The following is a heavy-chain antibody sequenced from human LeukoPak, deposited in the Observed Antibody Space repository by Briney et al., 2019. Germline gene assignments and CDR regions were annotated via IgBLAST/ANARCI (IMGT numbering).Heavy chain of an antibody. CDR1: RFTFSNYG. CDR3: AKDYASYGMDV. J-gene: IGHJ6*04. V-gene: IGHV3-30*18. D-gene: IGHD3-16*01. CDR2: ISSDGSNK. Sequence: GRSLRLSCAASRFTFSNYGIHWVRQAPGKGLEWVAVISSDGSNKYYADSVKGRFTISRDNSKNTAFLQMNRLGPEDTAVYYSAKDYASYGMDVWGKGTTVTVSS.